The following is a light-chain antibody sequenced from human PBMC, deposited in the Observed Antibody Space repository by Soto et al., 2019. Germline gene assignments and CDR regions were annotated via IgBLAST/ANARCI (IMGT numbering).Light chain of an antibody. Sequence: IVLTQSPGTLSLSPGERATLYCRARQSVSSSFLAWYQQKPGQAPRLLIYGASSRATGVPDRFTGRGSGTYFTLTISRLEPEDCAVYYCQQYGISPHTFGQGTQLEIK. CDR2: GAS. CDR1: QSVSSSF. V-gene: IGKV3-20*01. CDR3: QQYGISPHT. J-gene: IGKJ2*01.